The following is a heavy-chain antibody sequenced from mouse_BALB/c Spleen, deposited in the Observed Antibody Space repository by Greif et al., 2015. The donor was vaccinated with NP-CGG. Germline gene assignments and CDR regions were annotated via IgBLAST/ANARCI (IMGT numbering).Heavy chain of an antibody. Sequence: VQLQQSGAELVKPGASVKLSCTASGFNIKDTYMHWVKQRPEQGLEWIGRIDPANGNTKYDPKFQGKATITADTSSNTASLQLSSLTSEDTSVYYCARSYYGIYFDYWGQGTALTVSS. V-gene: IGHV14-3*02. CDR3: ARSYYGIYFDY. J-gene: IGHJ2*01. D-gene: IGHD2-1*01. CDR2: IDPANGNT. CDR1: GFNIKDTY.